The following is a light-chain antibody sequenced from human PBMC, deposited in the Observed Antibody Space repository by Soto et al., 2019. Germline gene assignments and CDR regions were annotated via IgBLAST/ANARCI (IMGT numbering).Light chain of an antibody. V-gene: IGKV3-15*01. CDR2: DAS. CDR1: QSVRRN. CDR3: QQYNDWPPYT. Sequence: EIVMTQSPATLSVSPGERATLSCRASQSVRRNVAWYHQKPGQAPRLLIYDASTRATGIPARFSGSESGTEFTLTISSLQSEDFAVYYCQQYNDWPPYTFGQGTKLEIK. J-gene: IGKJ2*01.